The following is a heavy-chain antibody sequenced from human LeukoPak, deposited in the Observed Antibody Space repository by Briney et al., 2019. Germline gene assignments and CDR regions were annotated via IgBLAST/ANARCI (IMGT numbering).Heavy chain of an antibody. CDR1: GGSISSGSYY. J-gene: IGHJ5*02. CDR3: ARCYMAYNWFDP. CDR2: IYTSGST. D-gene: IGHD2-15*01. V-gene: IGHV4-61*02. Sequence: SQTLSLTCTVSGGSISSGSYYWRWIRQPGGKGLEWIERIYTSGSTNYNPSLKSRVTISVNTSKNQFSLKLSSVTAADTAVYYCARCYMAYNWFDPWGQGTLVTVSS.